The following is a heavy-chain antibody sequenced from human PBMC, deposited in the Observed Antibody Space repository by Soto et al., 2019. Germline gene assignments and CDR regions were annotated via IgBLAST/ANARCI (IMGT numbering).Heavy chain of an antibody. CDR1: GGSFSGYY. V-gene: IGHV4-34*01. J-gene: IGHJ4*02. D-gene: IGHD6-6*01. Sequence: QVQLQQWGAGLLKPSETLSLTCAVYGGSFSGYYWSWIRQPPGKGLEWIGEINHSGSTNYNPSIKSRVTISVDTSKNQFSLKLSSVTAADTAVYYCAMRRGSSYYYFDYWGQGTLVTVSS. CDR2: INHSGST. CDR3: AMRRGSSYYYFDY.